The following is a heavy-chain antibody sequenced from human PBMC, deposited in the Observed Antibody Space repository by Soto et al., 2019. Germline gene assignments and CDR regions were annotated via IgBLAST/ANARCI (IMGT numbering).Heavy chain of an antibody. Sequence: QVQLQQWGAGLLKPSETLSLTCAVYGGSFSGYYWSWIRQPPGKGLEWMGEINHSGSTNYNPSLKRRVTISVDTSKNQFSLKLSSVTAADTAVYYCTTTVSRRKYYYYYCYMDVWGKGTPVTVSS. CDR1: GGSFSGYY. D-gene: IGHD4-17*01. CDR3: TTTVSRRKYYYYYCYMDV. V-gene: IGHV4-34*01. J-gene: IGHJ6*03. CDR2: INHSGST.